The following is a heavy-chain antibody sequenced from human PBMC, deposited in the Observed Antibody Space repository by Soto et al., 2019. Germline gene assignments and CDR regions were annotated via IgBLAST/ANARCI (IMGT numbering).Heavy chain of an antibody. CDR1: SFLFSSYT. Sequence: VELVESGGGLVQPGGSLRLTCTASSFLFSSYTMNWVRQAPGKGLEWIAYISGSGATIHYADSVKGRFTISRDNAKKSLYLQMDSLRVNDTAVYYCASPPRGHAVDLWGQGTLVAVSS. J-gene: IGHJ3*01. D-gene: IGHD2-2*01. CDR2: ISGSGATI. CDR3: ASPPRGHAVDL. V-gene: IGHV3-48*01.